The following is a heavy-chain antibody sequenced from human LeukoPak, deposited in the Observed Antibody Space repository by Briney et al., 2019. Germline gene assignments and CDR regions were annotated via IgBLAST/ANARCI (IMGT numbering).Heavy chain of an antibody. V-gene: IGHV3-48*02. CDR1: GLSITSYS. J-gene: IGHJ4*02. CDR3: ARLTVVTATRSLDY. CDR2: ISSSSTTI. D-gene: IGHD2-21*02. Sequence: PGGSLRLSCAASGLSITSYSMNWVRQAPGKGLEWVSRISSSSTTIDYADSVKGRFTISRDNAKNSLYLQMNSLRDEDTAVYYCARLTVVTATRSLDYWGQGTLVTVSS.